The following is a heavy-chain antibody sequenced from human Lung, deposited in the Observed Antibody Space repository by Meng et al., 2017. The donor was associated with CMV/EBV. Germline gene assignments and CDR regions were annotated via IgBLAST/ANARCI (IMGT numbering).Heavy chain of an antibody. D-gene: IGHD1-26*01. J-gene: IGHJ4*02. CDR1: GGTIKINSFY. CDR3: ARHFGSGSYPFDY. Sequence: SETLSLXXAVSGGTIKINSFYWAWIRQTPGQGLEWIGSVFYSGSTYYNPSLKSRVTISVDTSKNQFSLNVYSVTAADTAVFYCARHFGSGSYPFDYWGQGIXVTVSS. V-gene: IGHV4-39*01. CDR2: VFYSGST.